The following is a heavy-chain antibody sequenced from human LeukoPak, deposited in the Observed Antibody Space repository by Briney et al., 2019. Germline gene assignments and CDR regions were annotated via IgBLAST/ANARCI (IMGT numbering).Heavy chain of an antibody. CDR1: GYTFTGYY. Sequence: ASVKVSCKAPGYTFTGYYMHWVRQAPGQGLEWMGWINPNSGGTNYAQKFQGRVTMTRDTSISTAYMELSRLRSDDTAVYYCARSMSRYCSGGSCYFDYWGQGTLVTVSS. J-gene: IGHJ4*02. CDR2: INPNSGGT. D-gene: IGHD2-15*01. CDR3: ARSMSRYCSGGSCYFDY. V-gene: IGHV1-2*02.